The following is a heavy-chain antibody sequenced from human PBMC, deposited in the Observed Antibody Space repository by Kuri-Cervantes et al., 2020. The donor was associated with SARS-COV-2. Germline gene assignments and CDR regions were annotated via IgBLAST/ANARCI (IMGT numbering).Heavy chain of an antibody. D-gene: IGHD6-13*01. J-gene: IGHJ5*02. Sequence: SGPTLVKPTQTLTLTCTFSGFSLSTSGMCVSWIRQPPGKALEWLARIDWDDDKYYSTSLKTRLTISKDTSKNQVVLTMTNMDPVDTATYYCARTQIAAAGIHASNWFDPWGQGTLVTVSS. V-gene: IGHV2-70*11. CDR2: IDWDDDK. CDR3: ARTQIAAAGIHASNWFDP. CDR1: GFSLSTSGMC.